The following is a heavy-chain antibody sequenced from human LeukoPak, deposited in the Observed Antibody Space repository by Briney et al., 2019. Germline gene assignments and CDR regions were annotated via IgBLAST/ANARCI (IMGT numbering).Heavy chain of an antibody. D-gene: IGHD3-16*02. CDR1: GFTFSSYG. Sequence: GGSLRLSCAASGFTFSSYGMHWVRQAPGKGLEWVAVISYDGSNKYYADSVKGRFTISRDNSKNTLYLQMNSLRAEDTAVYYCAKLAGVIAPFDYWGQGTLVTVSS. J-gene: IGHJ4*02. CDR3: AKLAGVIAPFDY. V-gene: IGHV3-30*18. CDR2: ISYDGSNK.